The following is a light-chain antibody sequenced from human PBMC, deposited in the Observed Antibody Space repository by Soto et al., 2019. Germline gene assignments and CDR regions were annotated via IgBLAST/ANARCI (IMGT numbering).Light chain of an antibody. V-gene: IGKV3-11*01. CDR2: DAS. Sequence: EIVLTQSPGTLSFSPGDRATLSCRASQSVTSSYLAWYQQKPGQAPRLLIYDASNRATGIPARFSGSGSGTDFTLTISSLEPEDFAVYYCQQRSNWPPSFGGGTKVDIK. J-gene: IGKJ4*01. CDR3: QQRSNWPPS. CDR1: QSVTSSY.